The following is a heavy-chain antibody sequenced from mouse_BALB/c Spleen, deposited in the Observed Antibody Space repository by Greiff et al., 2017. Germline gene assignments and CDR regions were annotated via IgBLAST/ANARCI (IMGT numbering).Heavy chain of an antibody. CDR2: IWGDGST. J-gene: IGHJ1*01. CDR1: GFSLTGYG. D-gene: IGHD2-4*01. V-gene: IGHV2-6-7*01. CDR3: ARAYDYDDGWYFDV. Sequence: VKLMESGPGLVAPSQSLSITCTVSGFSLTGYGVNWVRQPPGKGLEWLGMIWGDGSTDYNSALKSRLSISKDNSKSQVFLKMNSLQTDDTARYYCARAYDYDDGWYFDVWGAGTTVTVSS.